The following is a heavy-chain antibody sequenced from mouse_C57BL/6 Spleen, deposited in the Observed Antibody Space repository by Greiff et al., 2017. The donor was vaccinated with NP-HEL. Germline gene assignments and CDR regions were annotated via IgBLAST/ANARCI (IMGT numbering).Heavy chain of an antibody. D-gene: IGHD1-1*01. CDR2: ISYDGSN. V-gene: IGHV3-6*01. CDR1: GYSITSGYY. CDR3: ARGVTTVVASFDV. Sequence: EVHLVESGPGLVKPSQSLSLTCSVTGYSITSGYYWNWIRQFPGNKLEWMGYISYDGSNNYNPSLKNRISITRDTSKNQFFLKLNSVTTEDTATYYCARGVTTVVASFDVWGTGTTVTVSS. J-gene: IGHJ1*03.